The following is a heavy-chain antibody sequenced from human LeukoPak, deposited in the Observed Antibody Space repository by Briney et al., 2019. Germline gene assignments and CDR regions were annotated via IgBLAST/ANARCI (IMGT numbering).Heavy chain of an antibody. D-gene: IGHD7-27*01. CDR3: ASSNWGSGVDY. CDR2: IYHSGST. J-gene: IGHJ4*02. V-gene: IGHV4-30-2*01. CDR1: GGSISSGGYY. Sequence: PSQTLSLTCTVSGGSISSGGYYWSWIRQPPGKGLEWIGYIYHSGSTYYNPSLKSRVTISVDRSKNQFSLKLSSVTAADTAVYYCASSNWGSGVDYWGRGTLVTVSS.